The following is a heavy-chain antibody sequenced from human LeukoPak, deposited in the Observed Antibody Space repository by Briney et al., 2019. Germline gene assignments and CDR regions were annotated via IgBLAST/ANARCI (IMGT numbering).Heavy chain of an antibody. CDR3: TRGNILSGYYFDF. CDR1: GGSISGYY. D-gene: IGHD3-9*01. V-gene: IGHV4-34*01. J-gene: IGHJ4*02. Sequence: SETLSLTCAVYGGSISGYYWSWIRQPPGKGLEWVGEIHYTGATSYNPSLKSRATISIETSKNQVSLKLSSVTAADTAVYYCTRGNILSGYYFDFWGQGALVTVSS. CDR2: IHYTGAT.